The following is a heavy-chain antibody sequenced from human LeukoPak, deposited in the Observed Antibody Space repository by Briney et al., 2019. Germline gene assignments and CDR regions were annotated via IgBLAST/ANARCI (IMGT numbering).Heavy chain of an antibody. D-gene: IGHD3-22*01. Sequence: SETLPLTCTVSGYSINSGYTWSWIRQPPGKGLEWIGYIYYSGSTNYNPSLKSRVTISVDTSKNQFSLKLSSVTAADTAVYYCARVPYYDSSGYYVEKYYFDYWGQGTLVTVSS. CDR3: ARVPYYDSSGYYVEKYYFDY. CDR1: GYSINSGYT. J-gene: IGHJ4*02. CDR2: IYYSGST. V-gene: IGHV4-61*01.